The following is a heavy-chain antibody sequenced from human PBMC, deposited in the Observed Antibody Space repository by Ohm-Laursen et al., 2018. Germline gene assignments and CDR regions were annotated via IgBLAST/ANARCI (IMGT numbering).Heavy chain of an antibody. CDR3: ARDTDWNEDWYFDL. CDR2: INWNGGST. D-gene: IGHD1-1*01. Sequence: GSLRLSCSASGFTFDDYGMSWVRQAPGKGLEWVSGINWNGGSTGYADSVKGRFTISRDNAKNSLYLQMNSLRAEDTALYHCARDTDWNEDWYFDLWGRGTLVTVSS. J-gene: IGHJ2*01. CDR1: GFTFDDYG. V-gene: IGHV3-20*01.